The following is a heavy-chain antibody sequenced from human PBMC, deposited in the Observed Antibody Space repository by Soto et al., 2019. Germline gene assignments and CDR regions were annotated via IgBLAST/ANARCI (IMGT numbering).Heavy chain of an antibody. Sequence: QVQLVQSGAEVKKPGFSVKVSCKASVGTFSSYAISWVRQAPGQGLEWMGGVIPISGTANYAQKFQGRVTITADESTSTAYLELSTMRSETTALSYSARAVVTPHYYYGMAVWGKGTTVTVSS. CDR2: VIPISGTA. J-gene: IGHJ6*04. CDR1: VGTFSSYA. CDR3: ARAVVTPHYYYGMAV. V-gene: IGHV1-69*01. D-gene: IGHD2-21*02.